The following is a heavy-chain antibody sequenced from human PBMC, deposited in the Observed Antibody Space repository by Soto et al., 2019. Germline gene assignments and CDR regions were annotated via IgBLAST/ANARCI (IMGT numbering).Heavy chain of an antibody. J-gene: IGHJ6*02. CDR2: ISAYNGNT. CDR3: ARDRLVSTGTTYYYYGMDV. V-gene: IGHV1-18*01. Sequence: ASVKVSCKASGYTFTSYGISWVRQAPGQGLEWMGWISAYNGNTNYAQKLQGRVTMTTDTSTSTAYMELRSLRSDDTAVYYCARDRLVSTGTTYYYYGMDVWGQGATVTVSS. D-gene: IGHD1-7*01. CDR1: GYTFTSYG.